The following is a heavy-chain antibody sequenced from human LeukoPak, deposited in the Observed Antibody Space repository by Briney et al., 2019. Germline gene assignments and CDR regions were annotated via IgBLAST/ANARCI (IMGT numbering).Heavy chain of an antibody. J-gene: IGHJ3*02. CDR1: GYTFTGYY. D-gene: IGHD3-10*01. Sequence: ASVKVSCKASGYTFTGYYMHWVRQAPGQGLEWMGWINPNSGGTNYAQKFQGRVTMTRDTSISTAYMELSRLRSDDTAVYYCARDASGVHAFDIWGQGTMVTVSS. CDR2: INPNSGGT. V-gene: IGHV1-2*02. CDR3: ARDASGVHAFDI.